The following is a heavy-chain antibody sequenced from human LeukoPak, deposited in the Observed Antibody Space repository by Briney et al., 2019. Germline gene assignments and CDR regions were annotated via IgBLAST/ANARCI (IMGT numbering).Heavy chain of an antibody. CDR3: ARDLVHTARGY. V-gene: IGHV3-48*03. J-gene: IGHJ4*02. D-gene: IGHD5-18*01. CDR2: ISSSGSTI. CDR1: GFTFSSYE. Sequence: GGSLRLSCAASGFTFSSYEMNWVRQAPGKGLGWVSYISSSGSTIYYADSVKGRFTISIDNAKNSLYLQMNSLRAEDTAVYYCARDLVHTARGYWGQGTLVRVSS.